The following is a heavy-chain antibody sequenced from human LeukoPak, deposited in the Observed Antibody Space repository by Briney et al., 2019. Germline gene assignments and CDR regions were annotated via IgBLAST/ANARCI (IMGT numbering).Heavy chain of an antibody. D-gene: IGHD3-10*01. J-gene: IGHJ3*02. V-gene: IGHV3-21*01. CDR3: ARGRSITLLRGVAMSDGFDI. CDR2: IDTSASYI. CDR1: GFTFSSYS. Sequence: GGSLRLSCAASGFTFSSYSMNWVRQAPGKGLEWVSFIDTSASYIYYGESVKGRFTISRNNAKNSLFLQMNGLRAEDTAVYYCARGRSITLLRGVAMSDGFDIWGQGAMVTVSS.